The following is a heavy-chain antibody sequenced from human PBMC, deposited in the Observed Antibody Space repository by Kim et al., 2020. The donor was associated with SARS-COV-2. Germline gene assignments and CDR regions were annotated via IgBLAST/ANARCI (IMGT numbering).Heavy chain of an antibody. CDR1: SGSFSGYY. CDR3: ARTRVVTAKWNNWFDP. CDR2: IIHSGST. Sequence: SETLSLTCAVYSGSFSGYYWSWIRQPPGKGLEWIGEIIHSGSTNYNPSLKSRVTISVDTSKNQFSLKLSSVTAADTAVYYCARTRVVTAKWNNWFDPWGQGTLVTVSS. J-gene: IGHJ5*02. D-gene: IGHD2-21*02. V-gene: IGHV4-34*12.